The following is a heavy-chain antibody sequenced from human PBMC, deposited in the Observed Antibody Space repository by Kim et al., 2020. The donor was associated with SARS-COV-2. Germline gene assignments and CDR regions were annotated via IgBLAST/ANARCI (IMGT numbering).Heavy chain of an antibody. CDR3: ARAHIMITFGGVIVIPEFDY. J-gene: IGHJ4*02. CDR1: GYSFTSYW. Sequence: GESLKISCKGSGYSFTSYWIGWVRQMPGKGLEWMGIIYPGDSDTRYSPSFQGQVTISADKSISTAYLQWSSLKASDTAMYYCARAHIMITFGGVIVIPEFDYWGQGTLVTVSS. D-gene: IGHD3-16*02. V-gene: IGHV5-51*01. CDR2: IYPGDSDT.